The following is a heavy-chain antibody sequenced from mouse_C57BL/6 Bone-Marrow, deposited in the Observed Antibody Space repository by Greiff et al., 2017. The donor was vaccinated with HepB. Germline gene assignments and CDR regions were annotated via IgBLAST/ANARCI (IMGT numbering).Heavy chain of an antibody. CDR1: GFTFSDYG. J-gene: IGHJ4*01. CDR2: ISSGSSTI. V-gene: IGHV5-17*01. Sequence: VQLKESGGGLVKPGGSLKLSCAASGFTFSDYGMHWVRQAPEKGLEWVAYISSGSSTIYYADTVKGRFTISRDNAKNTLFLQMTSLRSEDTAMYYCARGFYYYAMDYWGQGTSVTVSS. CDR3: ARGFYYYAMDY.